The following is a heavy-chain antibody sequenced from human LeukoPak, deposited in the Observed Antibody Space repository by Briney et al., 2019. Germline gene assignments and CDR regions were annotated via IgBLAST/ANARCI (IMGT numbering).Heavy chain of an antibody. V-gene: IGHV3-33*01. CDR1: GFTFSSYG. CDR3: AREVYSSGWSSFDY. CDR2: IWYDGSNK. D-gene: IGHD6-19*01. J-gene: IGHJ4*02. Sequence: PGRSLRLSCAASGFTFSSYGMHWVRQAPGKGLEWVAVIWYDGSNKYYADSVKGRFTISRDNAKNTLYLQMNSLRAEDTAVYYCAREVYSSGWSSFDYWGQGTLVTVSS.